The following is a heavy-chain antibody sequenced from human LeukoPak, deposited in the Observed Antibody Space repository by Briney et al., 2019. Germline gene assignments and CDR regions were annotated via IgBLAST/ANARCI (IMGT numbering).Heavy chain of an antibody. J-gene: IGHJ4*02. CDR1: GGSISSYY. CDR2: IYYSGST. Sequence: SETLSLTCTVSGGSISSYYWSWIRQPPGKGLEWIGYIYYSGSTNYNPSLKSRVTISVDTSKNQFSLKLSSVTAADTAVYYCARQSRYCTNGVRPFDYWGQGTLVTVSS. CDR3: ARQSRYCTNGVRPFDY. V-gene: IGHV4-59*08. D-gene: IGHD2-8*01.